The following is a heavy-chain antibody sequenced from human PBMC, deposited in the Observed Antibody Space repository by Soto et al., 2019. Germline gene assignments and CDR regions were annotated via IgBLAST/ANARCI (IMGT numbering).Heavy chain of an antibody. CDR1: GGSVSSSSYY. V-gene: IGHV4-39*01. Sequence: PSETLSLTSTVSGGSVSSSSYYWGWIRQPPGKGLEWIGSIYYSGSTYYNSSLKSRVIISVDTSKNQFSLKLSSVTASDTAVYYCARHFYDILGPTPNWFDPWGQGTLVTVSS. CDR3: ARHFYDILGPTPNWFDP. D-gene: IGHD3-9*01. J-gene: IGHJ5*02. CDR2: IYYSGST.